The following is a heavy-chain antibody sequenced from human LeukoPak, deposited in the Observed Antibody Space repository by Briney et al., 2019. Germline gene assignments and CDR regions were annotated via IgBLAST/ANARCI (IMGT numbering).Heavy chain of an antibody. D-gene: IGHD2-15*01. CDR1: GGSISSGNYY. J-gene: IGHJ6*03. Sequence: KPSETLSLTCTVSGGSISSGNYYWSWIRLPAGKGLEWIGRIYASGITKYNPSLKSRVTISVDTSKNQFSLKLSSVTAADTAVYYCARGPVRYCSGGSCYWRYYMDVWGKGTTVTVSS. CDR2: IYASGIT. CDR3: ARGPVRYCSGGSCYWRYYMDV. V-gene: IGHV4-61*02.